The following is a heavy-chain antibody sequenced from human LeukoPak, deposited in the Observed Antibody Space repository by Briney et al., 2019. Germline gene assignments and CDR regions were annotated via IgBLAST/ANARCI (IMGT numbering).Heavy chain of an antibody. V-gene: IGHV5-10-1*01. CDR2: TDPNDSYT. CDR1: GYSFTSYW. J-gene: IGHJ5*02. Sequence: GESLKISCKGSGYSFTSYWINWVRQMPGKGLEWMGRTDPNDSYTKYSPSFQGHVTISADKSISTAYLQWISLKASDTAIYYCARLDSSSLADHWGQGTLVTVSS. D-gene: IGHD6-13*01. CDR3: ARLDSSSLADH.